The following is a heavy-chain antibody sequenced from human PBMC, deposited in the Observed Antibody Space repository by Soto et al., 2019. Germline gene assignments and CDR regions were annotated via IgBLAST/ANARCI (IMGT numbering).Heavy chain of an antibody. D-gene: IGHD3-9*01. Sequence: EVQLVESGGGLVQPGGSLRLSCAASGFTFSSYWMSWVRQAPGKGLEWVANIKQDGSEKYYVDSVKGRFTISRDNAKNSLYLQMNSLRAEDTAVHYCARPPTDLRYFDWYFDLWGRGTLVTVSS. V-gene: IGHV3-7*01. CDR1: GFTFSSYW. CDR3: ARPPTDLRYFDWYFDL. J-gene: IGHJ2*01. CDR2: IKQDGSEK.